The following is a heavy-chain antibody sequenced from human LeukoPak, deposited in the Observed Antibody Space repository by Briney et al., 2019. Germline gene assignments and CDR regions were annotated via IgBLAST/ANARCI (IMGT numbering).Heavy chain of an antibody. CDR3: AREDLGAAYFDF. J-gene: IGHJ4*02. D-gene: IGHD3-16*01. V-gene: IGHV6-1*01. CDR2: TYYRSKWYN. Sequence: TSQTLSLTCAISGDSVSSNSAAWNWVRQSPSRGLEWLGRTYYRSKWYNDYAPSVKSRITIDADTSKNQFSLLLNSVTPEDTAIYYCAREDLGAAYFDFWGQGALVTVSS. CDR1: GDSVSSNSAA.